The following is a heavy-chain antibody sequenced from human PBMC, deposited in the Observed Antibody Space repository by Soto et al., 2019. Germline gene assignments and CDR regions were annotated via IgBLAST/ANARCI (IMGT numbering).Heavy chain of an antibody. D-gene: IGHD3-9*01. CDR1: GYTFTSYF. CDR2: INPGAGST. J-gene: IGHJ4*02. CDR3: ARVTVNNVLAGPFDY. V-gene: IGHV1-46*03. Sequence: ASVKVSCKASGYTFTSYFLHWVRQAPGQGLEWMGIINPGAGSTTYAQNFQGRVTMTSDTSTSTVFMELSSLRSDDTAVYYCARVTVNNVLAGPFDYWGQGTLVXVSS.